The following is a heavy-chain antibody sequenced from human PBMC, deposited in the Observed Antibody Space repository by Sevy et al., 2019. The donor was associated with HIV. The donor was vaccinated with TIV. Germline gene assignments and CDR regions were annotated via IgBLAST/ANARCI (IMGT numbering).Heavy chain of an antibody. V-gene: IGHV3-30-3*01. Sequence: GGSLRLSCAASGFTFSSYAMHWVRQAPGKGLEWVAVISYDGSNKYYADSVKGRFTISRDNSKNTLYLQMNSLRAEDTAVYYSARDYSLQGYCSGGSCWGLDYWGQGTLVTVSS. CDR2: ISYDGSNK. D-gene: IGHD2-15*01. CDR3: ARDYSLQGYCSGGSCWGLDY. CDR1: GFTFSSYA. J-gene: IGHJ4*02.